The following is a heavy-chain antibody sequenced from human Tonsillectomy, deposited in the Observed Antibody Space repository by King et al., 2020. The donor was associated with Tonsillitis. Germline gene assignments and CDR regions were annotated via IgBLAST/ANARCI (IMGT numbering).Heavy chain of an antibody. CDR1: GFSPSTSGMC. D-gene: IGHD3-22*01. Sequence: TLKESGPALVKPTQTLTLTCTFSGFSPSTSGMCVSWIRQPPGKALEWLARIDWDDDKYYSTSLKTRLTISKDTSKNQVVLTMTNMDPVDTATYYCARMAYYYDSSGFKGAFDIWGQGTMVTVSS. J-gene: IGHJ3*02. V-gene: IGHV2-70*11. CDR2: IDWDDDK. CDR3: ARMAYYYDSSGFKGAFDI.